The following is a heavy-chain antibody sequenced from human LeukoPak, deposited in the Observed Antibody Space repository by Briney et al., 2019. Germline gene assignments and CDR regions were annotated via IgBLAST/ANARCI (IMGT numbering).Heavy chain of an antibody. J-gene: IGHJ4*02. CDR1: GFTFSSYW. CDR3: ARQRGSYSSDY. Sequence: RTGGSLRLSCAASGFTFSSYWMTWVRQAPGKGLEWVANIKQDGSEKYYVDSVKGRFTISRDNAKNSLYLQMDSLRAEDTAAYYCARQRGSYSSDYWGQGTLVTVSS. CDR2: IKQDGSEK. V-gene: IGHV3-7*01. D-gene: IGHD1-26*01.